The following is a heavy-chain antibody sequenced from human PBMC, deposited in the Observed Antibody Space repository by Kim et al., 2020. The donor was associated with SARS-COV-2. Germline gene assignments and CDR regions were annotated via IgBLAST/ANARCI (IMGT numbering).Heavy chain of an antibody. J-gene: IGHJ4*02. CDR1: GFTFSSHA. CDR3: ANRGGYYHDSSGYYRGFDY. Sequence: GGSLRLSCAASGFTFSSHAMSWVRQAPGKGLEWVSAISGSGGSTYYADSVKGRFTISRDNSKNTLYLQMNSLRAEDTAVYYCANRGGYYHDSSGYYRGFDYWGQGTLVTVSS. D-gene: IGHD3-22*01. CDR2: ISGSGGST. V-gene: IGHV3-23*01.